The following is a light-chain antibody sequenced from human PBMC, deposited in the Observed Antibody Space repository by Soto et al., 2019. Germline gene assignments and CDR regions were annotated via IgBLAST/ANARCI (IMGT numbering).Light chain of an antibody. J-gene: IGKJ1*01. Sequence: VKTPSPCTLSLSPGARATLSYRASQSVCRGCLAWYQQRPGQAPRVLIYGASNRAAGIPDRFSGSGSGTDFTLTISSLEPEDSAVYHCQQYGSSWWAFGHGTKVDIK. V-gene: IGKV3-20*01. CDR3: QQYGSSWWA. CDR2: GAS. CDR1: QSVCRGC.